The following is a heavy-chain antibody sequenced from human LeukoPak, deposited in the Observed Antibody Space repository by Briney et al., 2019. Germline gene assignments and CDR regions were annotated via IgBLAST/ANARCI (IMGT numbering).Heavy chain of an antibody. D-gene: IGHD1-7*01. CDR1: GLTFSSYS. Sequence: GGSLRLSCAASGLTFSSYSMNWVRQAPGKGLEWVSSISSSSYIYYADSVKGRFTISRDNAKNSLYLQMNSLRAEDTAVYYCARDKQNWNYRGVDYWGQGTLVTVSS. V-gene: IGHV3-21*01. CDR2: ISSSSYI. CDR3: ARDKQNWNYRGVDY. J-gene: IGHJ4*02.